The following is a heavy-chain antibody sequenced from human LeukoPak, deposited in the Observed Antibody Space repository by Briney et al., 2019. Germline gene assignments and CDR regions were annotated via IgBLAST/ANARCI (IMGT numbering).Heavy chain of an antibody. V-gene: IGHV1-46*01. D-gene: IGHD6-13*01. CDR3: ARRPLSKQQLVREDYYYGMDV. CDR2: INPSGGST. J-gene: IGHJ6*02. Sequence: GASVKVSCKASGYTFTSYYMHWVRQAPGQGLEWMGIINPSGGSTSYAQKFQGRVTMTRDTSTSTVYMELSSLRSEDTAVYYCARRPLSKQQLVREDYYYGMDVWGQGTTVTVSS. CDR1: GYTFTSYY.